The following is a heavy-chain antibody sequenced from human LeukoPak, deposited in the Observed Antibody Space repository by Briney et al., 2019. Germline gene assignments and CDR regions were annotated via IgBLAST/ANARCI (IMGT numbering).Heavy chain of an antibody. V-gene: IGHV3-11*01. CDR3: ARNKRRFDQ. CDR2: ISNRGFST. CDR1: GFNISDHY. J-gene: IGHJ4*02. Sequence: GGSLRLSCAASGFNISDHYMSWIRQAPGRGLEWVSYISNRGFSTYYADSVKGRFTISRDNTKNSPYLEMQSLRVEDTAVYYCARNKRRFDQWGQGTVVTVSS.